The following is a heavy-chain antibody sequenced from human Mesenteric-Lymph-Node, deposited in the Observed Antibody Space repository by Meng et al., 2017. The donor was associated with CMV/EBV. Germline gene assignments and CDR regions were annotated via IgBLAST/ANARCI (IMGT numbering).Heavy chain of an antibody. D-gene: IGHD6-19*01. CDR1: GFTFDDYA. CDR3: AKDLSSGWFRGKALDC. Sequence: GGSLRLSCAASGFTFDDYAMHWVRQVPGKGLEWVSGISWNSASIGYADSVRGRLTISRDNAKNSLYLQMNSLRTEDTALYYCAKDLSSGWFRGKALDCWGQGTLVTVSS. CDR2: ISWNSASI. V-gene: IGHV3-9*01. J-gene: IGHJ4*02.